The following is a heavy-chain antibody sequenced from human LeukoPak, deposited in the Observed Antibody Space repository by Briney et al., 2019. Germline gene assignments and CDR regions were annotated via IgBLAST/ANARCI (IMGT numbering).Heavy chain of an antibody. D-gene: IGHD3-10*01. CDR2: INHSGST. CDR1: GGSISSYY. V-gene: IGHV4-34*01. J-gene: IGHJ2*01. Sequence: SETLSLTCTVSGGSISSYYWSWIRQPPGKGLEWIGEINHSGSTNYNPSLKSRVTISVDTSKNQFSLKLSSVTAADTAVYYCAREGKRRFGELWYFDLWGRGTLVTVSS. CDR3: AREGKRRFGELWYFDL.